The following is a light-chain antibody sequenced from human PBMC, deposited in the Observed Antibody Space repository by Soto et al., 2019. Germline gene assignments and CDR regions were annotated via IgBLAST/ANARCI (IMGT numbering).Light chain of an antibody. CDR1: QSVSSNY. J-gene: IGKJ1*01. V-gene: IGKV3-20*01. CDR2: DAS. CDR3: QHYGRSPPSWT. Sequence: EIVLTQSPGTLSLSPGERATLSCRVSQSVSSNYLAWYQQKPGQPPRLLISDASSRATGIPDRFSGSGSGPDFTLTISGLEPEDFAVYYCQHYGRSPPSWTFGQGTKVEIK.